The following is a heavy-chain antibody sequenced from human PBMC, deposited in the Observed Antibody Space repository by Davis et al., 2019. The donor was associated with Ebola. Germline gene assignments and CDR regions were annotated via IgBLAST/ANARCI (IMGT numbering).Heavy chain of an antibody. CDR1: GFTFSSYA. V-gene: IGHV3-23*01. D-gene: IGHD3-3*01. J-gene: IGHJ3*02. CDR2: ISGSGGST. Sequence: PGGSLRLSCAASGFTFSSYAMSWVRQAPGKGLEWVSAISGSGGSTYYAASVKGRFTISRDNSKNTLYLQMNGLRAEDTAIYYCAKDKNYDFWSGYPHDAFDIWGQGTMVTVSS. CDR3: AKDKNYDFWSGYPHDAFDI.